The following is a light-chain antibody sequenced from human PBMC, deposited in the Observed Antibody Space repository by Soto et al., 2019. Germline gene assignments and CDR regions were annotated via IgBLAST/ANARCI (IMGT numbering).Light chain of an antibody. CDR1: ASDIGRYNY. CDR3: NSYAGSNNFNV. V-gene: IGLV2-8*01. J-gene: IGLJ1*01. CDR2: EVT. Sequence: QSVLAQPPSASGSPGQSVTISCIGTASDIGRYNYVSWYQHHPGKAPKLIIYEVTKRPSGVPDRFSGSKSGNTASLTVSGLQADDEADYYCNSYAGSNNFNVFGTGTKVTVL.